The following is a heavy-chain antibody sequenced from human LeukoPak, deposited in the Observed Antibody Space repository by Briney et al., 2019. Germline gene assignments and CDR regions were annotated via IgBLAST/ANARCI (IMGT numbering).Heavy chain of an antibody. D-gene: IGHD6-19*01. CDR2: IYTSGST. J-gene: IGHJ4*02. CDR3: ARGSEGNGWDY. V-gene: IGHV4-4*07. CDR1: GFTFDDYG. Sequence: LRLSCAASGFTFDDYGMRWIRQPAGKGLEWIGRIYTSGSTNYNPSLKSRVTISVDKSKNQFSLKLSSVTAADTAVYYCARGSEGNGWDYWGQGTLVTVSS.